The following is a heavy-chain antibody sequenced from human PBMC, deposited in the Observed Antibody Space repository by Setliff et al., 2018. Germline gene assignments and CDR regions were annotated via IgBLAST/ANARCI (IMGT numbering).Heavy chain of an antibody. CDR2: INAGNGNT. V-gene: IGHV1-3*01. D-gene: IGHD6-19*01. Sequence: ASVKVSCKASGYTFTSYAMHWVRQAPGQRLEWMGWINAGNGNTKYPQKFQGRVTITRDTSASTAYMELSSLRSEDTAVYYCARVRSGWLGDYWGQGTLVTVSS. CDR3: ARVRSGWLGDY. CDR1: GYTFTSYA. J-gene: IGHJ4*02.